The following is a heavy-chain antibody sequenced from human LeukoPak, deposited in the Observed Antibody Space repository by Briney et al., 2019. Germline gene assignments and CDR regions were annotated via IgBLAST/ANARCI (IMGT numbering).Heavy chain of an antibody. CDR2: IYYSGST. V-gene: IGHV4-39*07. CDR1: GGSISSSSYY. Sequence: SETLSLTCTVSGGSISSSSYYWGWIRQPPGKGLEWIGSIYYSGSTYYNPSLKSRVTISVDTSKNQFSLKLSSVTAADTAVYYCARTQYYSGSSWYFTDYYYYMDVWGKGTTVTISS. J-gene: IGHJ6*03. CDR3: ARTQYYSGSSWYFTDYYYYMDV. D-gene: IGHD6-13*01.